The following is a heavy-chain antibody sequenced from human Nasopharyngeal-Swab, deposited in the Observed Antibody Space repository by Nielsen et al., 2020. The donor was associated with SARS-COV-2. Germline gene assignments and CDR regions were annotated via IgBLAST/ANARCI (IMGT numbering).Heavy chain of an antibody. Sequence: SVKISCKASGGTFSSYAISWVRQAPGQGLEWMGGIIPIFGTANYAQKFQGRVTITADESTSTAYMELSSLRSEDTAVYYCARDRGAVARNYYYYGMDVWGQGTTVTVSS. CDR2: IIPIFGTA. V-gene: IGHV1-69*13. CDR1: GGTFSSYA. D-gene: IGHD6-19*01. CDR3: ARDRGAVARNYYYYGMDV. J-gene: IGHJ6*02.